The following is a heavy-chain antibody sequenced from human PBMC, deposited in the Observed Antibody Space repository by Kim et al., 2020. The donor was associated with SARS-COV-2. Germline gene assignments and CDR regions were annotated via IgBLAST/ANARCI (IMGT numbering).Heavy chain of an antibody. V-gene: IGHV4-59*01. Sequence: PSRKRRVTISVDTSKNQFSLKRSSVTAAGTAVYYCARLAVAGTRRGVFQHWGQGTLVTVSS. J-gene: IGHJ1*01. CDR3: ARLAVAGTRRGVFQH. D-gene: IGHD6-19*01.